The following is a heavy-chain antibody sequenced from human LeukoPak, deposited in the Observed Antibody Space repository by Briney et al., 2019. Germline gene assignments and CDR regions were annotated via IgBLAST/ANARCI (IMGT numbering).Heavy chain of an antibody. D-gene: IGHD4-23*01. V-gene: IGHV3-7*05. Sequence: GGSLRLSCAASGFTFSAYWMIWVRQAPGKGLEWVANIKQGGREEYYVDSVKGRFTISRDNAKNSLYLQMNSLRAEDTAVYYCARAVGNSEDFDYWGQGTLVTVSS. CDR3: ARAVGNSEDFDY. CDR2: IKQGGREE. CDR1: GFTFSAYW. J-gene: IGHJ4*02.